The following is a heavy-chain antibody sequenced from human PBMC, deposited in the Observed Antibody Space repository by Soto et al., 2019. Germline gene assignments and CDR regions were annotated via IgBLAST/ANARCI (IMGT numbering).Heavy chain of an antibody. CDR1: GYSISSGYY. CDR2: IYHSGST. J-gene: IGHJ5*02. CDR3: ARDNWNYGNWFDP. V-gene: IGHV4-38-2*02. D-gene: IGHD1-7*01. Sequence: SETLSLTFAVSGYSISSGYYWGWIRQPPGKGLEWIGSIYHSGSTYYNPSLKSRVTISVDTSKNQFSLKLSSVTAADTAVYYCARDNWNYGNWFDPWGQGTLVTVSS.